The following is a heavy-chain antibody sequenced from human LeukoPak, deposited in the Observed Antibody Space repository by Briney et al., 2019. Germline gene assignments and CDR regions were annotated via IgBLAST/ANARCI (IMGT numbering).Heavy chain of an antibody. D-gene: IGHD5-24*01. CDR2: IHYGGST. CDR1: GASISSSSHC. V-gene: IGHV4-39*01. J-gene: IGHJ4*02. CDR3: ARHREMATVLVSFDY. Sequence: SETLSLTCIVSGASISSSSHCWGWIRQPPGKGLEWIGSIHYGGSTYYNPSLKSRVTISVDTSKSQFSLKLSSVTATDTAVYYCARHREMATVLVSFDYWGQGTLATVSS.